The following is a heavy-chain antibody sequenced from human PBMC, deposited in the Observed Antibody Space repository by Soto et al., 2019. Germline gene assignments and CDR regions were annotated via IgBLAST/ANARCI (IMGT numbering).Heavy chain of an antibody. D-gene: IGHD6-19*01. Sequence: SSETLSLTCTVSGGSISSGGYYWSWIRQHPGKGLEWIGYIYYSGSTYYNPSLKNRVTISVDTSKNQFSLKLSSVTAADTAVYYCASGGIAVAVPDEYFQHWGQGTLVTVSS. CDR3: ASGGIAVAVPDEYFQH. J-gene: IGHJ1*01. V-gene: IGHV4-31*03. CDR2: IYYSGST. CDR1: GGSISSGGYY.